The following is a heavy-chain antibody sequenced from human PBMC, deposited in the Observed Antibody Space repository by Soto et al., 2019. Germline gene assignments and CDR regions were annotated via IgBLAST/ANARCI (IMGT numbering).Heavy chain of an antibody. D-gene: IGHD6-19*01. CDR1: GYSFPSHA. J-gene: IGHJ4*02. CDR3: GKDEGYSSGWSYLDY. Sequence: ASVKVSCKTSGYSFPSHAIHWVRQAPGQSLEWMGWINPGTTNRVYSQKFQGRVTFTRDTSASTTYMELSNLRSEDTAVYYCGKDEGYSSGWSYLDYWGQGTLVTVSS. V-gene: IGHV1-3*01. CDR2: INPGTTNR.